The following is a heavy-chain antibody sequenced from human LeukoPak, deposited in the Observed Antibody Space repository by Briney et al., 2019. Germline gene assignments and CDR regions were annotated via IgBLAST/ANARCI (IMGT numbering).Heavy chain of an antibody. CDR1: GFTFSSYG. J-gene: IGHJ4*02. V-gene: IGHV3-9*01. CDR3: AKDDSPYYYDSSGYLDY. CDR2: ISWNSGSI. D-gene: IGHD3-22*01. Sequence: GGSLRLSCAASGFTFSSYGMNWVRQAPGKGLEWVSGISWNSGSIGYADSVKGRFTISRDNAKNSLYLQMNSLRAEDTALYYCAKDDSPYYYDSSGYLDYWGQGTLVTVSS.